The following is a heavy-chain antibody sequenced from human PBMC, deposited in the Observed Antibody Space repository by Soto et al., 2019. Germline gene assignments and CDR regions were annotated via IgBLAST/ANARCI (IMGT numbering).Heavy chain of an antibody. CDR1: GFTFNTYC. D-gene: IGHD2-15*01. J-gene: IGHJ6*02. CDR3: ARADCTCAYCYSGPFNYGVDV. CDR2: IWYDGSNK. V-gene: IGHV3-33*08. Sequence: QVQLVESGGGVVQPGGSLRLSCTTSGFTFNTYCMHWVRQAPGKGLEWVAIIWYDGSNKYYADSFKGRFTISRDNSRNTLYLQMNSLRAEDTALYYCARADCTCAYCYSGPFNYGVDVWGQGTTVTVSS.